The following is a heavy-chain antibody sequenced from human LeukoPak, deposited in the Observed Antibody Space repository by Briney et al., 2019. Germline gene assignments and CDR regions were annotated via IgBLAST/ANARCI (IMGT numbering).Heavy chain of an antibody. CDR3: ARDRVYGTNWFDP. CDR1: GYTLTSYG. J-gene: IGHJ5*02. V-gene: IGHV1-18*01. CDR2: INGDNGNT. D-gene: IGHD1-7*01. Sequence: ASVKVSCKASGYTLTSYGVSWVRQAPGHGLEWMGWINGDNGNTNYAQKFQGRVIMTADSSTNTACMELRSLTSDDTAVYYCARDRVYGTNWFDPWGQGTLVTVSS.